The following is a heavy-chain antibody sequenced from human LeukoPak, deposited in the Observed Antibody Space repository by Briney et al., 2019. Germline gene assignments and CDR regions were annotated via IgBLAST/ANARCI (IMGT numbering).Heavy chain of an antibody. V-gene: IGHV3-30*02. D-gene: IGHD3-3*01. CDR2: IRYDGSNK. Sequence: PGGSLRLSCAASGFTFSSYGMHWVRQAPGKGLEWVAFIRYDGSNKYYADSVKGRFTISRDNSKNTLYLQMNSLRAEDTAVYYCARDTDDFQGLDIWGQGTMVTVSS. CDR1: GFTFSSYG. J-gene: IGHJ3*02. CDR3: ARDTDDFQGLDI.